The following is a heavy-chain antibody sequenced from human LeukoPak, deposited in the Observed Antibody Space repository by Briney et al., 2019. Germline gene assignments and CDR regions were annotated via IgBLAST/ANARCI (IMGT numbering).Heavy chain of an antibody. CDR2: VSSFNGYT. CDR1: GYSFTNFG. J-gene: IGHJ6*03. Sequence: GASVTVSCKTSGYSFTNFGVAWVRQAPGHGLEWLGWVSSFNGYTNYAENLRGRVTMTTHASTSTAYMELRSLRSDDTALYFCAKAVLVQLKRRGGNRYYHFYMDVWGEGTAVTVS. CDR3: AKAVLVQLKRRGGNRYYHFYMDV. D-gene: IGHD1-1*01. V-gene: IGHV1-18*01.